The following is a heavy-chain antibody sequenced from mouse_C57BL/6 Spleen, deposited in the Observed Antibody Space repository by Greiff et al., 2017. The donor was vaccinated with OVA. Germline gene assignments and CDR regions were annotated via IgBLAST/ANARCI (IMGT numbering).Heavy chain of an antibody. J-gene: IGHJ3*01. V-gene: IGHV1-26*01. D-gene: IGHD2-1*01. Sequence: VQLQQSGPELVKPGASVKISCKASGYTFTDYYMNWVKQSHGKSLEWIGDINPNNGGTSYNQKFKGKATLTVDKSSSTAYMELRSVTSEDSAVFYCARGNYGNCERNAWFAYWGQGTLVTVSA. CDR1: GYTFTDYY. CDR3: ARGNYGNCERNAWFAY. CDR2: INPNNGGT.